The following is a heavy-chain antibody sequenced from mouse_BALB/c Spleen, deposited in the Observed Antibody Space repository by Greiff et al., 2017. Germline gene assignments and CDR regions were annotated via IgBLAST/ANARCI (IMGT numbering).Heavy chain of an antibody. CDR1: GYAFTNYL. J-gene: IGHJ4*01. Sequence: VMLVESGAELVRPGTSVKVSCKASGYAFTNYLIEWVKQRPGQGLEWIGVINPGSGGTNYNEKFKGKATLTADKSSSTAYMQLSSLTSDDSAVYFCARGGYGGYYAMDYWGQGTSVTVSS. CDR3: ARGGYGGYYAMDY. CDR2: INPGSGGT. V-gene: IGHV1-54*03. D-gene: IGHD2-10*02.